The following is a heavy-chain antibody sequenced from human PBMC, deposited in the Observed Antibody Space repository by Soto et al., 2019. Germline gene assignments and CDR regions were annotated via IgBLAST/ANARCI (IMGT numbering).Heavy chain of an antibody. CDR1: GGSFNAYY. Sequence: QVQLQQWGAGLLKPSETLSLTCAVYGGSFNAYYWTWIRQPPGKGLEWIGDINHSGSTKYYPSLFSRVTMSVDTSINQFSLKLSSVTAADTGVYYCARNSIYAYADYWGQGILVTVSS. V-gene: IGHV4-34*01. D-gene: IGHD2-2*02. CDR3: ARNSIYAYADY. CDR2: INHSGST. J-gene: IGHJ4*02.